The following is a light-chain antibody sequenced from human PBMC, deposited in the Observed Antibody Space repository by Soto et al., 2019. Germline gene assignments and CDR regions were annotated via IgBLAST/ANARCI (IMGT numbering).Light chain of an antibody. CDR2: AAS. J-gene: IGKJ2*01. CDR1: QGISNY. V-gene: IGKV1-27*01. Sequence: DFQMTQSPSSLSASVGDRVTITCRASQGISNYLAWYQQKPGKAPKLLIYAASTLLSGVPSRFSGSGSGTDFTLTISSLQPEDVATYYCQRYNTGPPDTFGQGTKLEIK. CDR3: QRYNTGPPDT.